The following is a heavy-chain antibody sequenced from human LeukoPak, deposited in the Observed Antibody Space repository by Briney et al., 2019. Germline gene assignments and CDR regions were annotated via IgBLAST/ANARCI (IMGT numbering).Heavy chain of an antibody. CDR1: GFTFSSYA. CDR2: ISGSGGST. Sequence: GGSLRLSCAASGFTFSSYAMSWVRQVPGKGLEWVSAISGSGGSTYYADSVKGRFTISRDNSKNTLYLQMNSLRAEDTAVYYCAKVKELMTVAYYFDYWGQGTLVTVSS. V-gene: IGHV3-23*01. J-gene: IGHJ4*02. CDR3: AKVKELMTVAYYFDY. D-gene: IGHD6-19*01.